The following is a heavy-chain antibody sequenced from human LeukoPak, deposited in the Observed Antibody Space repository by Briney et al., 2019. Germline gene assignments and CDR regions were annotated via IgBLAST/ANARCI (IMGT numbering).Heavy chain of an antibody. D-gene: IGHD2-2*01. CDR2: IYYSGST. J-gene: IGHJ3*02. CDR1: GGSISSGGYY. V-gene: IGHV4-31*03. Sequence: TSETLSLTCTVPGGSISSGGYYWSWIRQHPGKGLEWIGYIYYSGSTYYNPSLKSRVTISVDTSKNQFSLKLSSVTAADTAVYYCARDCSSTSCLTSGAFVIWGQGTMVTVSS. CDR3: ARDCSSTSCLTSGAFVI.